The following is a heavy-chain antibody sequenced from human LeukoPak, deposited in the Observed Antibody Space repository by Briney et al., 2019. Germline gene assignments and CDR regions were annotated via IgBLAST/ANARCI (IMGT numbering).Heavy chain of an antibody. D-gene: IGHD3-10*01. CDR2: INPSSGGT. CDR3: ARDPDYGSGQP. CDR1: GYTFTGYY. J-gene: IGHJ5*02. V-gene: IGHV1-2*06. Sequence: ASVKVSCKASGYTFTGYYMHWVRQAPGQGLEWMGRINPSSGGTNYAQKFQGRVTMTRDTSISTAYMELSRLRSDDTAVYYCARDPDYGSGQPWGQGTLVTVSS.